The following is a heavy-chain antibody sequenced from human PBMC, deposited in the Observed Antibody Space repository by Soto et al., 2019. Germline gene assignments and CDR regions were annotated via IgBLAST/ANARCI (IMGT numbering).Heavy chain of an antibody. CDR3: AREASSGKRYWYFDL. CDR1: GFTFSSYA. Sequence: QVQLVESGGGVVQPGRSLRLSCAASGFTFSSYAMHWVRQAPGKGLEWVAVISYDGSNKYYADSVKGRFTISRDNSXXTLYLQMNSLRAEDTAVYYCAREASSGKRYWYFDLWGRGTLVTVSS. CDR2: ISYDGSNK. J-gene: IGHJ2*01. D-gene: IGHD3-22*01. V-gene: IGHV3-30-3*01.